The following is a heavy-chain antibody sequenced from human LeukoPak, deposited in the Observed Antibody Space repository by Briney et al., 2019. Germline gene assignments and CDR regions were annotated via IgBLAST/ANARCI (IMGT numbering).Heavy chain of an antibody. CDR3: AKNWNPYYYYYYYMDV. V-gene: IGHV3-30*04. Sequence: AGGSLRLSCAASGFIFSSYAMHWVRQAPGKGLEWVAVISYDGSNKYYADSVKGRFTISRDNSKNTLYLQMNSLRAEDTAVYYCAKNWNPYYYYYYYMDVWGKGTTVTVSS. J-gene: IGHJ6*03. CDR1: GFIFSSYA. D-gene: IGHD1-1*01. CDR2: ISYDGSNK.